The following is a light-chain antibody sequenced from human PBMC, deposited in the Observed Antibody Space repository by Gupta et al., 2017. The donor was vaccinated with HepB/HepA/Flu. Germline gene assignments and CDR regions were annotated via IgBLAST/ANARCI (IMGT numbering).Light chain of an antibody. CDR1: NIGTKR. CDR3: QVWDSSRAHVI. CDR2: EDN. J-gene: IGLJ2*01. V-gene: IGLV3-21*03. Sequence: SYVLTQPPSVSVAPGKTASITCGGNNIGTKRVHWYQQKPGQAPVLVREEDNDRPSGIPERFSGSNSGNTATRKINRVEAGDEADDDCQVWDSSRAHVIFGGGTKLTVL.